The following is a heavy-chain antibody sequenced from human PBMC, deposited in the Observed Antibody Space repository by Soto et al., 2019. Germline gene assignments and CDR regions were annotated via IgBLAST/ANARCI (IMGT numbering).Heavy chain of an antibody. CDR3: AGGGGYFDY. CDR2: ISYDGTNK. J-gene: IGHJ4*02. CDR1: GFTFSSYA. Sequence: GGSLRLSCAASGFTFSSYAMDWVRQAPGKGLEWVAFISYDGTNKYYPDSVKGRFTISRDNSKNTLYLQMNSLRTEDTAVYYCAGGGGYFDYWGQGTLVTVSS. V-gene: IGHV3-30-3*01. D-gene: IGHD3-16*01.